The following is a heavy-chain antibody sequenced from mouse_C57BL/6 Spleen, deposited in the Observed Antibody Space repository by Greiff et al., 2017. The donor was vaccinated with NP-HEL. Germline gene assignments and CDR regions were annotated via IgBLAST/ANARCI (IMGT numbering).Heavy chain of an antibody. J-gene: IGHJ4*01. D-gene: IGHD1-1*01. CDR2: IYPGDGDT. CDR1: GYAFSSSW. CDR3: ASPHYYGSSPYYAMDY. V-gene: IGHV1-82*01. Sequence: QVQLQQSGPELVKPGASVKISCKASGYAFSSSWMNWVKQRPGKGLEWIGRIYPGDGDTNYNGKFKGKATLTADNSSRPAYIQLSSLTSEDSAVYFCASPHYYGSSPYYAMDYWGQGTSVTGSS.